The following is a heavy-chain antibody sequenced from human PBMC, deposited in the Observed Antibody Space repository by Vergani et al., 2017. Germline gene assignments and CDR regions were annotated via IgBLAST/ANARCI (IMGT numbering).Heavy chain of an antibody. CDR2: LSASDRRT. D-gene: IGHD2-2*01. Sequence: EVQLLESGGDLVQPGGSLRLSCAASGFTFIMHAMSWVRQAPGKGLEWVSTLSASDRRTHYADSVKGRFTISRDISKNTLHLQMDNLRVDDTAVYFCAKLLGYCSSTSCSTPFDTWGQGTLVTVST. CDR3: AKLLGYCSSTSCSTPFDT. J-gene: IGHJ4*02. CDR1: GFTFIMHA. V-gene: IGHV3-23*01.